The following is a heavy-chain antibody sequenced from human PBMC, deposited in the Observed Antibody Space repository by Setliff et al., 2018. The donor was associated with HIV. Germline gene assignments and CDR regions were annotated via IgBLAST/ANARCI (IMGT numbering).Heavy chain of an antibody. J-gene: IGHJ2*01. CDR1: YGSISGHY. V-gene: IGHV4-59*11. Sequence: SETLSLTCTVSYGSISGHYWTWIRQPPGKGLEWIGYIHHSGGTQYNPSLMSRLTMSVDSSKNQSSLSLSSVTAADTAVYYCARLPQRRFSYERGKYFDLWGRGTLVTVS. CDR3: ARLPQRRFSYERGKYFDL. D-gene: IGHD5-18*01. CDR2: IHHSGGT.